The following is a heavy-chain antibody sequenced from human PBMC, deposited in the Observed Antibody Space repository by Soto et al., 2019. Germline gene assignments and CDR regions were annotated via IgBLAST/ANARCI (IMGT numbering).Heavy chain of an antibody. CDR3: ARGPLLWGDV. CDR1: GYTFTNYA. J-gene: IGHJ6*02. Sequence: QVQLVQSGAEVNKPGASVEVSCKASGYTFTNYAMHWVRQAPGQRLEWMGWINAGNGNTKYSQKFQGRVTITRDTSASTAYMELSSLRYEDTAVYYCARGPLLWGDVWGQGTTVTVSS. CDR2: INAGNGNT. D-gene: IGHD3-10*01. V-gene: IGHV1-3*01.